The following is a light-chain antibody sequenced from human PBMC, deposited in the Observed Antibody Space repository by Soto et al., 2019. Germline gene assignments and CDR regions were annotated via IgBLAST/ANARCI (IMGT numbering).Light chain of an antibody. V-gene: IGKV1-33*01. CDR1: QDISNY. J-gene: IGKJ1*01. CDR3: QQYDNLPRT. Sequence: DIPMTQSPSSLSASVGDRVTITCQASQDISNYLNWYQQRPGKAPKLLIYDASNLETGVPSRFSGSGSGTDFTFTISSLQPEDIATYYCQQYDNLPRTFGQGTKVELK. CDR2: DAS.